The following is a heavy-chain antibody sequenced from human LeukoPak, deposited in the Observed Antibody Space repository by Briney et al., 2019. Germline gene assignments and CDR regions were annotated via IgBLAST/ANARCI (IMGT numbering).Heavy chain of an antibody. Sequence: SGPTLVKPTQTLTLTCTFSGFSLSTSGVGVGWIRQPPGKALEWLALIYWDDDKRYSPSLKSRLTITKDTSKNQVVLTMTNMDPVDTATYYCAHNRGGWSGELLWVYWGQGTLVTVSS. CDR2: IYWDDDK. D-gene: IGHD3-10*01. CDR1: GFSLSTSGVG. CDR3: AHNRGGWSGELLWVY. J-gene: IGHJ4*02. V-gene: IGHV2-5*02.